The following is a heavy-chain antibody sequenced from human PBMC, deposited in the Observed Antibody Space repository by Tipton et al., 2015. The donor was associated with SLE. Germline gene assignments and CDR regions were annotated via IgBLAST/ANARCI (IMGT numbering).Heavy chain of an antibody. CDR1: GGSINGQF. J-gene: IGHJ5*02. CDR3: ARGGFIRMGQWFDP. Sequence: TLSLTCTVSGGSINGQFWSWIRQPPGKGLEWIAYIYYSGSTQYNPSLKSRVTISVDTSKNQFSLEVRSVTAADTAVYYCARGGFIRMGQWFDPWGQGTLVTVSP. CDR2: IYYSGST. V-gene: IGHV4-59*11. D-gene: IGHD2-8*01.